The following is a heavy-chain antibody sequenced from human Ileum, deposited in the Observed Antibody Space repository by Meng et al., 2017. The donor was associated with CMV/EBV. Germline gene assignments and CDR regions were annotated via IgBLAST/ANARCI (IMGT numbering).Heavy chain of an antibody. V-gene: IGHV3-23*01. J-gene: IGHJ4*02. CDR1: GGSISSSSYY. CDR2: ISGSGGST. D-gene: IGHD5-24*01. CDR3: AKGGRGR. Sequence: GGSLRLSCTVSGGSISSSSYYWGWIRQPPGKGLEWVSAISGSGGSTYYADSVKGRFTISRDNSKNTLYLQMNSLRAEDTAVYYCAKGGRGRWGQGTLVTVSS.